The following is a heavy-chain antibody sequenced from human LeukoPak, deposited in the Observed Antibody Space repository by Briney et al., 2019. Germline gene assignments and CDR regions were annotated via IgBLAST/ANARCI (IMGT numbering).Heavy chain of an antibody. CDR3: ARDRLRLGYERTNWFDP. CDR1: GYTFTSYY. Sequence: ASVKVSCKASGYTFTSYYMHWVRQAPGQGLEWMGIINPSGGSTSYAQKFQGRVTMTRDMSTSTVYVELSSLRSEDTAVYYCARDRLRLGYERTNWFDPWGQGTLVTVSS. J-gene: IGHJ5*02. D-gene: IGHD2-15*01. V-gene: IGHV1-46*01. CDR2: INPSGGST.